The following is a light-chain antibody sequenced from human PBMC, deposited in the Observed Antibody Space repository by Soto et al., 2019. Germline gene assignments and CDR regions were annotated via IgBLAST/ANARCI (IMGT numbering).Light chain of an antibody. CDR2: GAS. CDR3: QQYWSSPPYT. J-gene: IGKJ2*01. CDR1: QSVSSSY. Sequence: EIVLTQSPGILSLSPGERATLSCRASQSVSSSYLAWYQQKPGQAPRLLIYGASNRATGIPDRFSARGSGTDFNLTISRLEPEDFAVYYCQQYWSSPPYTFGQGTKLDIK. V-gene: IGKV3-20*01.